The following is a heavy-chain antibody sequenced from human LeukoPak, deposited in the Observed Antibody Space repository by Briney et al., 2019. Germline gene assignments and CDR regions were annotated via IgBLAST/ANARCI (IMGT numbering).Heavy chain of an antibody. CDR2: ITPHNHNA. D-gene: IGHD3-3*01. Sequence: ASVKASCKASGYTFKKYGINWVRQAPGQGLEWLGWITPHNHNAIYAQKLQGRVTMTTDTSTNTAYMDLRSLGSDDTAVYYCARFSISYDLYYYYYMDVWGKGTTVTVSS. CDR1: GYTFKKYG. V-gene: IGHV1-18*01. CDR3: ARFSISYDLYYYYYMDV. J-gene: IGHJ6*03.